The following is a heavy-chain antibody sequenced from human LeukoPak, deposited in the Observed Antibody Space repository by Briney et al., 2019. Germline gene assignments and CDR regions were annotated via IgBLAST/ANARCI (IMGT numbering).Heavy chain of an antibody. CDR1: GFTFSSYS. J-gene: IGHJ6*03. CDR3: ARRPDSSGYYQIYYYYMDV. CDR2: ISSSSSYI. V-gene: IGHV3-21*01. Sequence: GGSLRLSCAASGFTFSSYSMNWVRQAPGKGLEWVSSISSSSSYIYYADSVKGRFTISRDNAKNSLYLQMNSLRAEDTAVYYCARRPDSSGYYQIYYYYMDVWGKGTTVTVSS. D-gene: IGHD3-22*01.